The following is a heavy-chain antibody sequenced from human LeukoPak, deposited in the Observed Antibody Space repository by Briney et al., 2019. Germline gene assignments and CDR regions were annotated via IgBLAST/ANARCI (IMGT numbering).Heavy chain of an antibody. D-gene: IGHD5-12*01. CDR2: IKQDGSEK. CDR3: ARGGQYSGYDFDY. V-gene: IGHV3-7*01. CDR1: GFTFSSYA. Sequence: GGSLRLSCAASGFTFSSYAMSWVRQAPGKRLEWVANIKQDGSEKYYVDSVKGRFTISRDNAKNSLYLQMNSLRAEDTAVYYCARGGQYSGYDFDYWGQGTLVTVSS. J-gene: IGHJ4*02.